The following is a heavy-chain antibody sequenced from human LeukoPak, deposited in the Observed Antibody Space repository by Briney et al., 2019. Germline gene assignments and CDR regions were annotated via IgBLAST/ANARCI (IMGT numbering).Heavy chain of an antibody. CDR1: GFTFTDYW. CDR2: IRQDGSEK. V-gene: IGHV3-7*01. CDR3: ARDGAAAGLYFDM. J-gene: IGHJ4*01. D-gene: IGHD6-13*01. Sequence: GGSLRLSCEVSGFTFTDYWMNWVRQAPGKGPEWVASIRQDGSEKTYVDSVKGRFTISRDNTKNSLSLQLNGLRAEDTAVYYCARDGAAAGLYFDMWGQGTLVTVSS.